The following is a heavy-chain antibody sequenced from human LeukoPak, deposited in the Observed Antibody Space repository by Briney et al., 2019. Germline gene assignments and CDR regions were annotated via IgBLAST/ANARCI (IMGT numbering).Heavy chain of an antibody. CDR1: GFTVSSNY. D-gene: IGHD4-17*01. CDR3: ARDGDYGDFHDY. Sequence: GGSLRLSCAASGFTVSSNYMSWVRQAPGKWLEWVSVIYSGGSTYYADSVKGRFTISRDNSKNTLYLQMNSLRAEDTAVYYCARDGDYGDFHDYWGQGTLVTVSS. V-gene: IGHV3-53*01. J-gene: IGHJ4*02. CDR2: IYSGGST.